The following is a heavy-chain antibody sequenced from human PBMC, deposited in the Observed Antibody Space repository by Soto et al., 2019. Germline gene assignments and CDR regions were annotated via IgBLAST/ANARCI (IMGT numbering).Heavy chain of an antibody. CDR2: IYYTGRT. D-gene: IGHD2-21*01. Sequence: QMLLQASGPGLVKPSETLSLTCAVSGASIRESSHYWSWIRQPTGKGMEWIASIYYTGRTYYNQPLISRLTTSIDTSRAQFYLNLSSVTAADMAVYYCARQLGNDGDWAFDFWGQVTLVPVSS. V-gene: IGHV4-39*01. CDR3: ARQLGNDGDWAFDF. CDR1: GASIRESSHY. J-gene: IGHJ4*02.